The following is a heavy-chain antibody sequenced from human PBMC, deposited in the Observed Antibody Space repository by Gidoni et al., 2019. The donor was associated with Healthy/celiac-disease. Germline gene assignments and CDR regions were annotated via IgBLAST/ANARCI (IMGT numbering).Heavy chain of an antibody. CDR1: GGSISSYY. CDR3: ARSVGSGSYYGGGDWFDP. D-gene: IGHD1-26*01. J-gene: IGHJ5*02. V-gene: IGHV4-59*01. CDR2: IYYSGST. Sequence: QVQLQASGPGLVKPSETLSLTCTVSGGSISSYYWSWIRQPPGKGLEWIGYIYYSGSTNYNPSLKSRVTISVDTSKNQFSLKLSSVTAADTAVYYCARSVGSGSYYGGGDWFDPWGQGTLVTVSS.